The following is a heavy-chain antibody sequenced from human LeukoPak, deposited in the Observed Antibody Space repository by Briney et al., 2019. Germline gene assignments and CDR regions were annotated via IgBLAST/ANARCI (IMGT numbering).Heavy chain of an antibody. CDR3: ARQTTVTGDIVYYFDY. V-gene: IGHV4-4*02. CDR1: GGSISSSNW. J-gene: IGHJ4*02. CDR2: IYHSGST. D-gene: IGHD4-11*01. Sequence: SETLSLTCAVSGGSISSSNWWSWVRQPPGKGLEWIGEIYHSGSTNYNPSLKSRVTISVDKSKNQFSLKLSSVTAADTAVYYCARQTTVTGDIVYYFDYWGQGTLVTVSS.